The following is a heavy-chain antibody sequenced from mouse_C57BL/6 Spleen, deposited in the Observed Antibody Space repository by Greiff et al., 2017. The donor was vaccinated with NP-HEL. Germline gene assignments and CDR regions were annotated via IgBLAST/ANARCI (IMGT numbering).Heavy chain of an antibody. J-gene: IGHJ2*01. V-gene: IGHV1-7*01. D-gene: IGHD1-1*01. CDR3: ARQRITTVVSHGY. Sequence: QVQLQQSGAELAKPGASVKLSCKASGYTFTSYWMHWVKQRPGQGLEWIGYINPSSGYTKYTQKFKDKATLTADKSSSTAYMQLSSLTYEDSAVYYCARQRITTVVSHGYWGQGTTLTVSS. CDR1: GYTFTSYW. CDR2: INPSSGYT.